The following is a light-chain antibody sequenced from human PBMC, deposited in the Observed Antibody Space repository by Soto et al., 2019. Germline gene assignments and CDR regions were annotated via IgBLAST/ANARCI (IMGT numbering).Light chain of an antibody. CDR1: QGISSY. CDR2: AAS. J-gene: IGKJ1*01. Sequence: IQITQSPSSLSASTPERFTITCRASQGISSYLAWYQQKPGKAPKLLIYAASTLQSGVPSRFSGSGSGTDFTLTISCLQSEDFATYYCQQYYSYPPTFGQGTKV. CDR3: QQYYSYPPT. V-gene: IGKV1-8*01.